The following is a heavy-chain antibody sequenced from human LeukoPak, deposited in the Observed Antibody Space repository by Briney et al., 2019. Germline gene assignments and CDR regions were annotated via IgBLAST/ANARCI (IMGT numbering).Heavy chain of an antibody. CDR1: GGSISSYY. V-gene: IGHV4-59*07. CDR3: ARNRFSYGDANWFDP. J-gene: IGHJ5*02. D-gene: IGHD5-18*01. Sequence: PSDTLSLTCTVSGGSISSYYWRWIRHSPGRGLEWIGYIYYSGSTNYNPSLKSRVNISVDTSKNQFSLKMRSVTAADTGVYSCARNRFSYGDANWFDPWGQGTLVTVSS. CDR2: IYYSGST.